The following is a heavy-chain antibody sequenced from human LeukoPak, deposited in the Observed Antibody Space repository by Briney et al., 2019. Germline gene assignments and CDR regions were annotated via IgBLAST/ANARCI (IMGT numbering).Heavy chain of an antibody. CDR2: IYSGGSI. Sequence: GGSLRLYCAASGFIVSSNYMTWVRQAPGKGLEWVSVIYSGGSIYYADSVKGRFTISRDNSKNTLYLQMNSLRAEDTAVYYCARAPGGGQQLDYYFDYWGQGTLVTVSS. CDR1: GFIVSSNY. J-gene: IGHJ4*02. D-gene: IGHD6-13*01. V-gene: IGHV3-66*01. CDR3: ARAPGGGQQLDYYFDY.